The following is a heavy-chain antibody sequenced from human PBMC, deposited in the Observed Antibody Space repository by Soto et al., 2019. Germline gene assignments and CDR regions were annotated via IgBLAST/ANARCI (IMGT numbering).Heavy chain of an antibody. CDR1: GGSISSSNW. Sequence: QVQLQESGPGLVKPSGTLSLTCAVSGGSISSSNWWSWVRQPPGQGLEWIGEIYHSGSTNYNPSLKSRVTISVDKSKNQFSLKLSSVTAADTAVYYCSLLEWARGTTHANTTDYWGQGTLVTVSS. J-gene: IGHJ4*02. V-gene: IGHV4-4*02. CDR2: IYHSGST. D-gene: IGHD3-3*01. CDR3: SLLEWARGTTHANTTDY.